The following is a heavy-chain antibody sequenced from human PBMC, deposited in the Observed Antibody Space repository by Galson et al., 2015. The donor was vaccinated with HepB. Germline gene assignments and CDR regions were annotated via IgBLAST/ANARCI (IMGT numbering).Heavy chain of an antibody. CDR2: INTYNGNT. D-gene: IGHD3-16*01. V-gene: IGHV1-18*04. CDR1: GYTFTSYG. Sequence: QSGAEVKKPGASVKVSCKASGYTFTSYGITWVRQAPGQGLEWMGWINTYNGNTNYAQKLQGRVTMTTDTSTTTAYMELRSLRSDDTAVFYCARDLAPGFRLGEEGAFAIWGQGTMVTVSS. CDR3: ARDLAPGFRLGEEGAFAI. J-gene: IGHJ3*02.